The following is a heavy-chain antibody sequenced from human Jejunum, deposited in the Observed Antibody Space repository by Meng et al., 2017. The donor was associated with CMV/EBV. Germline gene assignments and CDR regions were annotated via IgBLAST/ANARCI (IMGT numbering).Heavy chain of an antibody. Sequence: KAYGYTFTNHAMVWVRQAPGQGLEWMGWINTITGNPAYAQDFTGRFVFSLDTAVSTAYLQISSLKAEDTAVYYCARELPATNLNNGYWGQGTLVTVSS. V-gene: IGHV7-4-1*02. CDR3: ARELPATNLNNGY. J-gene: IGHJ4*02. CDR1: GYTFTNHA. CDR2: INTITGNP. D-gene: IGHD6-25*01.